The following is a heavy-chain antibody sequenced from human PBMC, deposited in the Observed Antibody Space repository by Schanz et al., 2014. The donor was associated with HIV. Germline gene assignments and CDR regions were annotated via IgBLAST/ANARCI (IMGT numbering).Heavy chain of an antibody. CDR3: ARDRISTVGAPHFDL. CDR1: GFSLSGYG. Sequence: DVQLLESGGGLVKPGGSLRLSCAASGFSLSGYGMNWVRQAPGKGLEWVSYISDTGTTTYYADSVNGRFTISRDNAKNSMFLQMNSLRGEDTAVYYCARDRISTVGAPHFDLWGQGTLVTVSS. V-gene: IGHV3-21*02. CDR2: ISDTGTTT. D-gene: IGHD1-26*01. J-gene: IGHJ4*02.